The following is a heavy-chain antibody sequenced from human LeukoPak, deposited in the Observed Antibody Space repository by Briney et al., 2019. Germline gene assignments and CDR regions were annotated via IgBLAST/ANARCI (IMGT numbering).Heavy chain of an antibody. Sequence: SLRXSCXASGFTFSSYAMHWVRQAPGKGLEWVAVISYDGSNKYYADSVKGRFTISRDNSKNTLYLQMNSLRAEDTAVYYCARRYDYPDYWGQGTLVTVSS. CDR2: ISYDGSNK. D-gene: IGHD2-2*01. CDR3: ARRYDYPDY. CDR1: GFTFSSYA. J-gene: IGHJ4*02. V-gene: IGHV3-30-3*01.